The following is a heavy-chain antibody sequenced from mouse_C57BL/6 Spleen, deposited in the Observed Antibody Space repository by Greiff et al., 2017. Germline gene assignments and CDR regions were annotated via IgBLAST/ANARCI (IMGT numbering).Heavy chain of an antibody. J-gene: IGHJ3*01. CDR3: TRPPITTSVARGFAY. CDR1: GYTFTDYE. V-gene: IGHV1-15*01. Sequence: QVQLQQSGAELVRPGASVTMSCKASGYTFTDYEMHWVKQTPVHGLEWIGAIDPETGGTAYNQKFKGKAILTADTSSSTAYMELRSLTSEDSAVYDCTRPPITTSVARGFAYWGQGALVTVSA. CDR2: IDPETGGT. D-gene: IGHD1-1*01.